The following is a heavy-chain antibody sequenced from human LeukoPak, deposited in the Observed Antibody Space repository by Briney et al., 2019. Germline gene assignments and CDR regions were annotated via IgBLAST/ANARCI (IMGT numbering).Heavy chain of an antibody. D-gene: IGHD6-13*01. CDR1: GLSFNSCG. CDR2: ISYDGNSK. Sequence: GGSLRLSCAASGLSFNSCGMHWVRQAPGKGLEWVAVISYDGNSKYYADSVKGRFTNSRDNSKNSLYLQMNSLRAEDTAVYYCAKDFNKYSSSWHAFDIWGQGTMVTVSS. V-gene: IGHV3-30*18. J-gene: IGHJ3*02. CDR3: AKDFNKYSSSWHAFDI.